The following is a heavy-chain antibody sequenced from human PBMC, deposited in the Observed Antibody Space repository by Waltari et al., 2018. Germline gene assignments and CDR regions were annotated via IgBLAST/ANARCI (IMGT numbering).Heavy chain of an antibody. J-gene: IGHJ6*02. V-gene: IGHV4-4*02. D-gene: IGHD2-2*01. CDR1: GGSISSSNW. CDR3: ASTSGGAAMPYYYGMDV. Sequence: QVQLQESGPGLVKPSGTLSLTCAVSGGSISSSNWGSWFRQPPGKGLEWIGEIYHSGSTNYNPSLKSRVTISVDKSKNQFSLKLSSVTAADTAVYYCASTSGGAAMPYYYGMDVWGQGTTVTVSS. CDR2: IYHSGST.